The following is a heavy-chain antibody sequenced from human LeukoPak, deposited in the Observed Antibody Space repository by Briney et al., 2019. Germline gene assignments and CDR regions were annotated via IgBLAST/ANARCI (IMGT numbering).Heavy chain of an antibody. CDR2: IYTSGST. J-gene: IGHJ1*01. Sequence: PSETLSLTCTVSGGSISSYYWSWIRQPAGKGLEWIGRIYTSGSTNYNPSLKSRATMSVDTSKNQFSLKLSSVTAADTAVYYCARGYYDFWSGTSHPEYFQHWGQGTLVTVSS. CDR1: GGSISSYY. CDR3: ARGYYDFWSGTSHPEYFQH. V-gene: IGHV4-4*07. D-gene: IGHD3-3*01.